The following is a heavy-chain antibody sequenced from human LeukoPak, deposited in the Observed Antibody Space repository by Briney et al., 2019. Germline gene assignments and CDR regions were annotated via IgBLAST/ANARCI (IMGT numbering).Heavy chain of an antibody. D-gene: IGHD3-10*01. V-gene: IGHV3-64*01. Sequence: GGSLRLSCAASGFNFKTYAMHWVRQTPGRGLEHVSAIGGSGGTTYYALSVRGRFTVSRDNSKDTLYLQMGSLRPEDMGVYYCARRMGGSGSNSFDFWGQGTLVTVSS. J-gene: IGHJ4*02. CDR3: ARRMGGSGSNSFDF. CDR1: GFNFKTYA. CDR2: IGGSGGTT.